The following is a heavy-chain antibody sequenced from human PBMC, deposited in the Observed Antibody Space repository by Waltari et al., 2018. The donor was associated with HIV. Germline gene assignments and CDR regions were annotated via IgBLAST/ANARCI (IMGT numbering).Heavy chain of an antibody. Sequence: QVQLVQSGAEVKKPGSSVKVSCKASGGTFSSYAISWVRQAPGQGFEWMGRIIPILGVTEYEQKFRGRVTLTADKSTGIDYMELSSLTSEDTAVYYCARVTPVGAAWGYFDYWGQGTLVTVSS. D-gene: IGHD2-15*01. V-gene: IGHV1-69*04. J-gene: IGHJ4*02. CDR1: GGTFSSYA. CDR3: ARVTPVGAAWGYFDY. CDR2: IIPILGVT.